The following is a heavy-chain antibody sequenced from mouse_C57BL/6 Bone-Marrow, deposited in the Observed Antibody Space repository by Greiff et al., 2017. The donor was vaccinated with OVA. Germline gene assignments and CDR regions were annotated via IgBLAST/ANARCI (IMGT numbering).Heavy chain of an antibody. D-gene: IGHD2-1*01. CDR2: IDPSDSET. V-gene: IGHV1-52*01. J-gene: IGHJ4*01. CDR3: ARWFYDGNCHAMDY. Sequence: QVQLQQPGAELVRPGSSVKLSCKASGYTFTSYWMHWVKQRPIQGLEWIGNIDPSDSETHYNQKFKDKATLTVDKSSSTAYMQLSSLTSEDSAVYYCARWFYDGNCHAMDYWGQGTSVTVSS. CDR1: GYTFTSYW.